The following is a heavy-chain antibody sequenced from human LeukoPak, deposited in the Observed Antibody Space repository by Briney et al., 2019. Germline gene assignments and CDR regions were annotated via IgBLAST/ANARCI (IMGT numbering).Heavy chain of an antibody. CDR1: GGSISSYY. CDR2: IYYSGST. Sequence: SETLSLTCTVSGGSISSYYWSWVRQLPRKGLEWIGYIYYSGSTNYNPSLKSRVTISVDTSKNQFSLKLSSVTAGDTAVYYCASGIQYSRYYYGMDVWGQGTTVTVSS. V-gene: IGHV4-59*01. CDR3: ASGIQYSRYYYGMDV. D-gene: IGHD6-6*01. J-gene: IGHJ6*02.